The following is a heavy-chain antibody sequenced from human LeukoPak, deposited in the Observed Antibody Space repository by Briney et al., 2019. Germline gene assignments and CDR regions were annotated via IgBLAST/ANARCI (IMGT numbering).Heavy chain of an antibody. J-gene: IGHJ4*02. Sequence: GGSLRLSCAASGFTFSSYSMNWVRQAPGKGLEWVSSISSSSSYIYYADSVKRRFTISRDNAKNSLYLQMNSLRAEDTAVYYCARVGNYDILAGKTNLDYWGQGTLVTVSS. CDR1: GFTFSSYS. V-gene: IGHV3-21*01. CDR3: ARVGNYDILAGKTNLDY. CDR2: ISSSSSYI. D-gene: IGHD3-9*01.